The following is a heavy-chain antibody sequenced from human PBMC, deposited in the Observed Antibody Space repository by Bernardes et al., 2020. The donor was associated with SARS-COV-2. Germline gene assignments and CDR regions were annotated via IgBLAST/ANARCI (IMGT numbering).Heavy chain of an antibody. CDR2: IFYSGST. CDR3: AARQGGTYYFDF. D-gene: IGHD3-16*01. CDR1: PGSISSYY. V-gene: IGHV4-59*01. J-gene: IGHJ4*02. Sequence: AETLYLTCTVSPGSISSYYRNWIRQPPGKGLEWIGCIFYSGSTKYNPSLKSRVTITVDTSTNQFSLKLNSVTAADTAVYYCAARQGGTYYFDFWGQGTRGPVSS.